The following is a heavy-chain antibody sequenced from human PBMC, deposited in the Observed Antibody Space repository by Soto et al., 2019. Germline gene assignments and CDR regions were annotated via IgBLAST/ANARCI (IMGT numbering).Heavy chain of an antibody. D-gene: IGHD2-2*02. CDR1: GGSFSGYY. V-gene: IGHV4-34*01. Sequence: SETLSLTCAVYGGSFSGYYWSWIRQPPGKGLEWIGEINHSGSTNYNPSLKSRVTISVDTSKNQFSLKLSSVTAADTAVYYCAGGSVGCSSTSCYKGRYYGMDVWGQGTTVTVSS. J-gene: IGHJ6*02. CDR2: INHSGST. CDR3: AGGSVGCSSTSCYKGRYYGMDV.